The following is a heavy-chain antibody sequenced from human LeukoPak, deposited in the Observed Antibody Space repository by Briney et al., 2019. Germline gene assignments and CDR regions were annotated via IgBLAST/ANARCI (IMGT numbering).Heavy chain of an antibody. J-gene: IGHJ4*02. CDR1: GDSVSSINGA. V-gene: IGHV6-1*01. D-gene: IGHD6-19*01. Sequence: SQTLPLTCAISGDSVSSINGAWNWIRQSPSRGLEWLGRTYYRSKWYNDYVESMKGRITISPDTSKNQFSLHLNSVTPEDTAVYYCARDLGNTGWYTFDYWGQGTLVTVSS. CDR2: TYYRSKWYN. CDR3: ARDLGNTGWYTFDY.